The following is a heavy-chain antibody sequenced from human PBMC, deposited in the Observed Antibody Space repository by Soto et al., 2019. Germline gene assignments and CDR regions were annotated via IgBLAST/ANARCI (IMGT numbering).Heavy chain of an antibody. Sequence: SQTLSLTCVISGDSVSSNSAGWNWIRQSPSRGLEWLGRTYYKSKWNNDYALSVKSRITINPDTSKNQFSLHLYSVTPEDTAVYYCTGSTWFRGMDVWGQGTPVTVSS. V-gene: IGHV6-1*01. D-gene: IGHD2-2*01. J-gene: IGHJ6*02. CDR2: TYYKSKWNN. CDR3: TGSTWFRGMDV. CDR1: GDSVSSNSAG.